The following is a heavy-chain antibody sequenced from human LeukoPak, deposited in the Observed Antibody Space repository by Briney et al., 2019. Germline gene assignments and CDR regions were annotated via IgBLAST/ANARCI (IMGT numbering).Heavy chain of an antibody. CDR3: ARLQQRLMATIDQ. CDR2: ISSSGATI. D-gene: IGHD5-24*01. J-gene: IGHJ5*02. CDR1: GFTLSSYD. Sequence: GGSLRLSCAASGFTLSSYDINWVRQAPGKGLEWLSYISSSGATIHYADSVKGRFTISRDNARNSLYLQMNSLRAEDTAVYYCARLQQRLMATIDQWGQGTLVTVSS. V-gene: IGHV3-48*03.